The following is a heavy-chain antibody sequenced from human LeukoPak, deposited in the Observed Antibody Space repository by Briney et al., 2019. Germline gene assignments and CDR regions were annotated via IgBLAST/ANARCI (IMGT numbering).Heavy chain of an antibody. CDR3: AKSEEYYDILTGYYLDY. CDR2: ISGSGGST. J-gene: IGHJ4*02. V-gene: IGHV3-23*01. D-gene: IGHD3-9*01. CDR1: GFTFSSYA. Sequence: GGPLRLSCAASGFTFSSYAMSWVRQAPGKGLEWVSAISGSGGSTYYADSVKGRFTISRDNSKNTLYLQMNSLRAEDTAVYYCAKSEEYYDILTGYYLDYWGQGTLVTVSS.